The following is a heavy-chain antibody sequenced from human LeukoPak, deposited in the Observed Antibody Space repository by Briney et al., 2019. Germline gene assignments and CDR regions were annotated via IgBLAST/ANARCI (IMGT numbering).Heavy chain of an antibody. V-gene: IGHV4-39*01. J-gene: IGHJ6*03. CDR2: IYYSGNT. CDR3: SRLSYYNYYMDV. Sequence: PSETLSLTCTVSGGSISSNSYYWAWIRQPPGKGLEWIGTIYYSGNTYYNPSLKSRVTISIDTSKNQFSLKLSSVTAADTAVYYSSRLSYYNYYMDVWGKGTTVTVPS. CDR1: GGSISSNSYY.